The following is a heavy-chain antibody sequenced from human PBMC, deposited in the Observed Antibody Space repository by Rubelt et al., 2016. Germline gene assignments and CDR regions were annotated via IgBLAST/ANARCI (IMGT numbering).Heavy chain of an antibody. V-gene: IGHV1-69*01. CDR1: GYTFTSYA. Sequence: KASGYTFTSYAISWVRQAPGQGLEWMGGIIPIFGTANYAQKFQGRVTITADESTSTAYMELSSLRSEDTAVYYCAAVVSSQLASGGYSPLDYWGQGTLVTVSS. CDR3: AAVVSSQLASGGYSPLDY. D-gene: IGHD5-18*01. CDR2: IIPIFGTA. J-gene: IGHJ4*02.